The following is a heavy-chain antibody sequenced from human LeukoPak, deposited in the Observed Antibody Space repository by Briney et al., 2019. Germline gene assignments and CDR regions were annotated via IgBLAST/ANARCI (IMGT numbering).Heavy chain of an antibody. CDR3: ARGETNGQAFDY. Sequence: GGSLRLSCAASGFTFSSSWMTWVRQAPGKGLKWVASIREDGSEKTPEDSVKGRFTISRDNAKNSLYLQMDSLRAEDTAVYYCARGETNGQAFDYWGQGTLVSVSS. J-gene: IGHJ4*02. V-gene: IGHV3-7*01. D-gene: IGHD2-8*01. CDR1: GFTFSSSW. CDR2: IREDGSEK.